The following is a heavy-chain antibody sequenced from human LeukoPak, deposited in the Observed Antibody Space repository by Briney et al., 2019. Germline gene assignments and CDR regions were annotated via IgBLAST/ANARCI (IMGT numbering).Heavy chain of an antibody. D-gene: IGHD2-15*01. Sequence: SETLSLTCAVYGGSLSGYYWSWIRQPPGKGLEWIGEINHSGSTNYNPSLKSRVTISVDTSKNQFSLKLSSVTAADTAVYYCARSVNCSGGSCYSGVSTKFDYWGQGTLVTVSS. V-gene: IGHV4-34*01. CDR3: ARSVNCSGGSCYSGVSTKFDY. CDR2: INHSGST. CDR1: GGSLSGYY. J-gene: IGHJ4*02.